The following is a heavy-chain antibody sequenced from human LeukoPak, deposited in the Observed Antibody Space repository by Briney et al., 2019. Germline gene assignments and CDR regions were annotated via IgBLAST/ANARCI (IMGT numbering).Heavy chain of an antibody. D-gene: IGHD3-10*01. Sequence: SETLSLTCTVSGGSFSSSSYYWAWIRQPPEKGLEWIGRIYTSGSTNYNPSLKSRVTMSVDTSKNQFSLKLSSVTAADTAVYYCARDNAQIWFGESPAKDYYMDVWGKGTTVTISS. CDR1: GGSFSSSSYY. CDR3: ARDNAQIWFGESPAKDYYMDV. CDR2: IYTSGST. J-gene: IGHJ6*03. V-gene: IGHV4-39*07.